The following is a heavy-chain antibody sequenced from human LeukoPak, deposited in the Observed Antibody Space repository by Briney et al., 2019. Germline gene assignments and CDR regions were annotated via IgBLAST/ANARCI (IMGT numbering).Heavy chain of an antibody. D-gene: IGHD3-16*02. CDR2: INHSGST. Sequence: SETLSLTCAVYGGSFSGYYWSWIRQPPGKGLEWIGEINHSGSTNYNPSLKSRVTISVDTSKNQFSLKLSSVTAADTAVYYCARGITFGGVIVRKYYFDYWGQGTLVTVSS. V-gene: IGHV4-34*01. CDR3: ARGITFGGVIVRKYYFDY. J-gene: IGHJ4*02. CDR1: GGSFSGYY.